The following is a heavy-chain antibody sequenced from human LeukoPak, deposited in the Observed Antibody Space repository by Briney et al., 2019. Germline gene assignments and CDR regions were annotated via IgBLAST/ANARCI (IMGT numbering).Heavy chain of an antibody. J-gene: IGHJ5*02. CDR2: IIPIFGTA. CDR3: ARGVSSPFDP. Sequence: ASVKVSCKASGGTFSSYAISWVRQAPGQGLEWMGGIIPIFGTANYAQKFQGRVTITADESTSTAYMQLSSLRSEDTAVYYCARGVSSPFDPWGQGTLVTVSS. V-gene: IGHV1-69*01. CDR1: GGTFSSYA. D-gene: IGHD6-13*01.